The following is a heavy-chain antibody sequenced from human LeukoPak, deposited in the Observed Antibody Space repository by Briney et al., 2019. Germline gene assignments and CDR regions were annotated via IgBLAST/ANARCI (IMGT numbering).Heavy chain of an antibody. CDR2: MNPNSGNT. CDR1: GYTFTSYD. D-gene: IGHD2-15*01. CDR3: ARGCSGGSCYPYYYYGMDV. Sequence: ASVKVSCKASGYTFTSYDINWVRQATGQGLEWMGWMNPNSGNTGYAQKFQGRVTMTRNTSTSTAYMELSSLRSEDTAVYYCARGCSGGSCYPYYYYGMDVWGQGTTVTVSS. V-gene: IGHV1-8*01. J-gene: IGHJ6*02.